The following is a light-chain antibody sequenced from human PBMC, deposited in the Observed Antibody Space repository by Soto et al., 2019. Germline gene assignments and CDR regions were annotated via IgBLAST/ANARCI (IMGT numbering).Light chain of an antibody. CDR1: QSVTSN. J-gene: IGKJ3*01. CDR2: AAS. V-gene: IGKV1-39*01. Sequence: DIQMTQSPSSLSASIGDRVTITCRASQSVTSNLNWYQQKFGETPKLLMYAASNLQGGVPSRFSGSGSGTDFTLTISCLQSEDFATYYCQQYYSYPFTFGPATKVDIK. CDR3: QQYYSYPFT.